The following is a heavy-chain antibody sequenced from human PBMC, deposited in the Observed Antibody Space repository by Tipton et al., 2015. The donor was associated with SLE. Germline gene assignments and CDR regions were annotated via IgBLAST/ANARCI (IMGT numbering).Heavy chain of an antibody. CDR1: GGSMSSYC. D-gene: IGHD7-27*01. CDR3: ASAQLGAWRFDS. V-gene: IGHV4-59*01. J-gene: IGHJ4*02. CDR2: IYDRGTT. Sequence: TLSLTCTVSGGSMSSYCWSWIRQSPRKGLEWIGYIYDRGTTNYNPSLMYRVTISLDTSESQFSLKLTSVTAADTAVYYCASAQLGAWRFDSWGQGTLVTVSS.